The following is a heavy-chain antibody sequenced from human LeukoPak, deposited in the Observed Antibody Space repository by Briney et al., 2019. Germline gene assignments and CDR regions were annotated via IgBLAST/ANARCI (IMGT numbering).Heavy chain of an antibody. D-gene: IGHD2/OR15-2a*01. CDR2: IWFDGSNK. CDR3: AREGPRGNSQFDY. CDR1: GFTFSSYG. J-gene: IGHJ4*02. V-gene: IGHV3-33*01. Sequence: GGSLRLSCAASGFTFSSYGMHWVRQAPGKGLEWVALIWFDGSNKYYADSVKGRLTISRDNSKNTLYLQMNSLRAEDTAVYYCAREGPRGNSQFDYWGQGTLVTVSS.